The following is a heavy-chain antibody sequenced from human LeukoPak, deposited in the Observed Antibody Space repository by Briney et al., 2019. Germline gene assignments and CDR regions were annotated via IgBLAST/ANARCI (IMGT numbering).Heavy chain of an antibody. J-gene: IGHJ4*02. D-gene: IGHD4-17*01. CDR1: GFIFSDYY. CDR2: ISSSSIYT. V-gene: IGHV3-11*06. CDR3: ARDKYDNGYYYLDY. Sequence: GGSLRLSCAASGFIFSDYYMSWIRQAPGKGLEWLSYISSSSIYTSYADSVRGRFTISRDNAKNSLYLQLNSLRAEDTAVYYCARDKYDNGYYYLDYWGQGTLVTVSS.